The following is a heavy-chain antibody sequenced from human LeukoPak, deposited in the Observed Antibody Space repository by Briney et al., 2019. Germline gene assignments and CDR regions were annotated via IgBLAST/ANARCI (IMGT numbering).Heavy chain of an antibody. Sequence: GGSLRLSCEASGFSFSSYNMDWVRQTPGKGLEWISSITTSSSYTFYADSVKGRFTISRDNARNSLYLQMNSLTAEDTAVYYCARDPYSGAYGDTYYYYMDVWGKGTKVTISS. D-gene: IGHD1-26*01. CDR3: ARDPYSGAYGDTYYYYMDV. V-gene: IGHV3-21*01. J-gene: IGHJ6*03. CDR1: GFSFSSYN. CDR2: ITTSSSYT.